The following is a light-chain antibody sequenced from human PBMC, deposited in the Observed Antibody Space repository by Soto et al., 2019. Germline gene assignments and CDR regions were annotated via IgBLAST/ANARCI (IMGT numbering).Light chain of an antibody. Sequence: EIVMTQSPATLSVSPGERATLSCRTSQSVSSNLAWYQQKPGQAPRLLIYGVFTRATGIPARFSGSGSGTEFTLTISSLRSEDFAVYCCQQYNNWPWTFGQGTKVDIK. V-gene: IGKV3-15*01. CDR1: QSVSSN. CDR3: QQYNNWPWT. CDR2: GVF. J-gene: IGKJ1*01.